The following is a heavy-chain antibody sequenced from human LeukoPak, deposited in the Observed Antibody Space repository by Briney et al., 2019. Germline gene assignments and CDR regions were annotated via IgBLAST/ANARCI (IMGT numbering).Heavy chain of an antibody. CDR1: GFTVSSNY. CDR3: AREQIAVAGTGPSSWFDP. CDR2: IYSGGST. Sequence: GGSLRLSCAASGFTVSSNYMSWVRQAPGKGLEWASVIYSGGSTYYADSVKGRFTISRDNSKNTLYLQMNSLRAEDTAVYYCAREQIAVAGTGPSSWFDPWGQGTLVTVSS. V-gene: IGHV3-66*01. D-gene: IGHD6-19*01. J-gene: IGHJ5*02.